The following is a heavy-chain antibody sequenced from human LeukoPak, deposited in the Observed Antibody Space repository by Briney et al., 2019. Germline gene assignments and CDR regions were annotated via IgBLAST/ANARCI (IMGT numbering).Heavy chain of an antibody. CDR1: GFTFDDYA. Sequence: PGRSLRLSCAASGFTFDDYAMHWVRQAPGKGLEWVSGISWNSGSIGYADSVKGRFTISRDNAKNSLYLQMNSLRAEDMALYYCVRAFGMDYWGQGTPVTVSS. J-gene: IGHJ4*02. V-gene: IGHV3-9*03. D-gene: IGHD1-14*01. CDR2: ISWNSGSI. CDR3: VRAFGMDY.